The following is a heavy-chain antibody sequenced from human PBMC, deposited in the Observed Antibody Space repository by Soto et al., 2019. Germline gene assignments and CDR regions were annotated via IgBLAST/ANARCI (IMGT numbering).Heavy chain of an antibody. D-gene: IGHD2-15*01. J-gene: IGHJ3*02. Sequence: EVQLLASGGGLVQPGGSLRLSCAASGFTFSNYAMSWVRQAPGKGLEWVSAISGSGGSTYYADSVKGRFTSSRDNSKNTLFLEMNSLRAEDTAVYYCAKDRYCSGGSCYSEWAFDIWGQGTMVTVSS. CDR2: ISGSGGST. CDR1: GFTFSNYA. CDR3: AKDRYCSGGSCYSEWAFDI. V-gene: IGHV3-23*01.